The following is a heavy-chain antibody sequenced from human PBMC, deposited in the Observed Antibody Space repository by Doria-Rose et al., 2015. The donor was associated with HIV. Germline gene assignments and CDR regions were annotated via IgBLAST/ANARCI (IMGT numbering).Heavy chain of an antibody. V-gene: IGHV2-26*01. D-gene: IGHD6-13*01. CDR1: GVSLSSPGMG. Sequence: SGPVLVKPTETLTLTCTVSGVSLSSPGMGVSWIRQPPGKALEWLANSFSDDDRSYKTSLKIRLTISRGTSKSQVVLTMTDMDPVDTATYYCARIKSSRWYHKYYFDFWGQGTLVIVSA. J-gene: IGHJ4*02. CDR3: ARIKSSRWYHKYYFDF. CDR2: SFSDDDR.